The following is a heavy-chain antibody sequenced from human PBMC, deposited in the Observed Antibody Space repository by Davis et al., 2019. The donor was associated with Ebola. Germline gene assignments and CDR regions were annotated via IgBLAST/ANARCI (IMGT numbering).Heavy chain of an antibody. Sequence: GESLKISCAASGFTFSSYAMSWVRQAPGKGLEWVSAISGSGGSTYYADSVKGRFTISRDNSKNTLYLQMNSLRAEDTAVYYCAKDPGYTENYWGQGTLVTVSS. V-gene: IGHV3-23*01. CDR3: AKDPGYTENY. CDR1: GFTFSSYA. J-gene: IGHJ4*02. CDR2: ISGSGGST. D-gene: IGHD5-18*01.